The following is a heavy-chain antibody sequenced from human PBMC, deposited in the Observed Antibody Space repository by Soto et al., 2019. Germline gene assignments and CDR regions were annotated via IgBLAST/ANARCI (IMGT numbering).Heavy chain of an antibody. CDR1: GGSISSYY. CDR2: IYYSGST. CDR3: ARGELPRVYYYYYMDV. D-gene: IGHD1-7*01. J-gene: IGHJ6*03. V-gene: IGHV4-59*08. Sequence: PSETLSLTCTVSGGSISSYYWSWIRQPPGKGLEWIGYIYYSGSTNYNPSLKSRVTISVDTSKNQFSLKLSSVTAADTAVYYCARGELPRVYYYYYMDVWGKGTTVTVSS.